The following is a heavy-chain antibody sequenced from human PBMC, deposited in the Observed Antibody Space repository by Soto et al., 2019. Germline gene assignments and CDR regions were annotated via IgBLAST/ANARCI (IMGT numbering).Heavy chain of an antibody. CDR2: LSDSGGST. J-gene: IGHJ4*02. Sequence: EVQLLESGGGLVQPGGSLRLSCTASGFTFSSHAMTWVRQAPGKGLEWVSGLSDSGGSTSYADSGKGRFTISRDNSMNTLYLQMNTLRAEDTAVYYCAKVSSSWYSGFFDFWGQGTLVTVSS. CDR3: AKVSSSWYSGFFDF. D-gene: IGHD6-13*01. CDR1: GFTFSSHA. V-gene: IGHV3-23*01.